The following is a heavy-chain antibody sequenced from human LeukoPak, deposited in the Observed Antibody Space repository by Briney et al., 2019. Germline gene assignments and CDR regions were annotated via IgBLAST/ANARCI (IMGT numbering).Heavy chain of an antibody. CDR3: ARVRPRWRLIAVAVVLDY. J-gene: IGHJ4*02. D-gene: IGHD6-19*01. V-gene: IGHV1-8*01. CDR2: MNPNSGNT. Sequence: ASVTVSCTASGYTFTSYDINWVRQATGQGLGWMGWMNPNSGNTGYAQKFQGRVTMTRNTSISTAYMELSSLRSEDTAVYYCARVRPRWRLIAVAVVLDYWGQGTLVTVSS. CDR1: GYTFTSYD.